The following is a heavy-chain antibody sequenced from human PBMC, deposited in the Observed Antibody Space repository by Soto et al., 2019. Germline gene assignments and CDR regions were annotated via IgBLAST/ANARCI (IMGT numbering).Heavy chain of an antibody. J-gene: IGHJ4*02. V-gene: IGHV3-23*01. D-gene: IGHD2-2*01. CDR3: ARDCARSSCSVWKL. CDR2: ITRSSEIT. Sequence: EAQLLESGGDLVQPGGSLRLSCAATGFTLSDYAMTWVRQAPGKGLEWVSGITRSSEITYYADSVKGRFTISRENSKNTVSLQMNGLRAEDSAIYYCARDCARSSCSVWKLWGQGTLVTVSP. CDR1: GFTLSDYA.